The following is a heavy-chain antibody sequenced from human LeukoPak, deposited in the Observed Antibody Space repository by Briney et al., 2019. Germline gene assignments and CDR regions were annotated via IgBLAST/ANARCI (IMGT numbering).Heavy chain of an antibody. CDR3: YGANAEN. Sequence: GGSLRLSCAASGFSVSGFWMHWVRQAPGKELVWVARINVEGDYIDYAESVRGRFTISRDSAKNTLYLQMNSVRAEDTAVYYCYGANAENWGQGTLVTVSS. V-gene: IGHV3-74*01. CDR2: INVEGDYI. D-gene: IGHD4-23*01. CDR1: GFSVSGFW. J-gene: IGHJ1*01.